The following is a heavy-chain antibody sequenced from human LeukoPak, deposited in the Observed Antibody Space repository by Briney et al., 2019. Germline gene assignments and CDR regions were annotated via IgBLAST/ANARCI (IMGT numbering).Heavy chain of an antibody. J-gene: IGHJ4*02. CDR3: ARLEFPPEGDSSGYYHHPYFDY. Sequence: GESLKISCKGSGYSFTSYWIGWVRQMPGKGLEWMGIIYPGDSDTRYSPSFQGQVTISADKSISTAYLQWSSLKASDTAMYYYARLEFPPEGDSSGYYHHPYFDYWGQGTLVTVSS. CDR1: GYSFTSYW. D-gene: IGHD3-22*01. CDR2: IYPGDSDT. V-gene: IGHV5-51*01.